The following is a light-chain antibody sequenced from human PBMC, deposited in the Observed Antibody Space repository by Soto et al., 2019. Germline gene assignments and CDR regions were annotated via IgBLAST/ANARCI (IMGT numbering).Light chain of an antibody. CDR3: QQYGSSLGVT. CDR2: GAS. V-gene: IGKV3-20*01. Sequence: EIVLTQSPGTLSLSPWERATLSCRASQSVSRNYLVWYQQKPGQAPRLLIYGASSRATGIPDRFSGSGSGTDFTLTISRLEPEDFAVYYCQQYGSSLGVTFGGGTKVDIK. J-gene: IGKJ4*01. CDR1: QSVSRNY.